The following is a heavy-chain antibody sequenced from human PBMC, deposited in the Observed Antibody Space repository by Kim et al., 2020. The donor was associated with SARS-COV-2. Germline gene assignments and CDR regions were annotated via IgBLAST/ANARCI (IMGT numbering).Heavy chain of an antibody. CDR3: ARFYGSGSYGDY. D-gene: IGHD3-10*01. Sequence: SETLSLTCTVSGGSISSGGYYWSWIRQHPGKGLEWIGYIYYSGSTYYNPSLKSRVTISVDTSKNQFSLKLSSVTAADTAVYYCARFYGSGSYGDYWGQGTLVTVSS. J-gene: IGHJ4*02. V-gene: IGHV4-31*03. CDR2: IYYSGST. CDR1: GGSISSGGYY.